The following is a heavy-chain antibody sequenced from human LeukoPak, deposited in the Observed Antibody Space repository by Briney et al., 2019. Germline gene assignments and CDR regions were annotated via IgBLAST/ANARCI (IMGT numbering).Heavy chain of an antibody. CDR1: GFTSGDYA. D-gene: IGHD2-2*01. CDR3: TRDSCSSTSCLPVFDY. V-gene: IGHV3-49*04. J-gene: IGHJ4*02. Sequence: GGSLRLSCTASGFTSGDYAMSWVRQAPGKGLEWVGFIRSKAYGGTTEYAASVKGRFTISRDDSKSIAYLQMNSLKTEDTAVYYCTRDSCSSTSCLPVFDYWGQGTLVTVSS. CDR2: IRSKAYGGTT.